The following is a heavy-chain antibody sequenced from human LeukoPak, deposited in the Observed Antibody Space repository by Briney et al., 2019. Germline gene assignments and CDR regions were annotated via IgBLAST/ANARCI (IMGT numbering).Heavy chain of an antibody. J-gene: IGHJ4*02. CDR1: GGSFSGYY. CDR2: INHSGST. D-gene: IGHD4-23*01. CDR3: ARDLMTTVVKGDGY. Sequence: SETLSLTCAVYGGSFSGYYWSWIRQPPGKGLGWIGEINHSGSTNYNPSLKSRVTISVDTSKDQFSLKLSSVTAADTAVYYCARDLMTTVVKGDGYWGQGTLVTVSS. V-gene: IGHV4-34*01.